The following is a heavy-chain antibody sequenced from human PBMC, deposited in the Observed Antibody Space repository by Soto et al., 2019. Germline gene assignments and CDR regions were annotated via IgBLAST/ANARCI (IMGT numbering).Heavy chain of an antibody. Sequence: PGESLKISCKGSGYSFTSYWISWVRQMPGKGLEWMGRIDPSDSYTNYSPSFQGHVTISADKSISTAYLQWSSLKASDTAMYYCARRSYDIPAQVFWFDPWGQGSLVTGSS. CDR2: IDPSDSYT. V-gene: IGHV5-10-1*01. CDR1: GYSFTSYW. J-gene: IGHJ5*02. CDR3: ARRSYDIPAQVFWFDP. D-gene: IGHD6-6*01.